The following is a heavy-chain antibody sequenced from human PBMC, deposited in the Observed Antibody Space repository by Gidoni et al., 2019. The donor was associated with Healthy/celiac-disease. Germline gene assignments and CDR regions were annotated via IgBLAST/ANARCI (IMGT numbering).Heavy chain of an antibody. D-gene: IGHD3-3*01. CDR3: ARDRNKYYDFWSGYYDYYYYGMDV. CDR2: IYYSGST. CDR1: GGSISSSSYY. V-gene: IGHV4-39*07. J-gene: IGHJ6*02. Sequence: QLQLQESGPGLVKPSETLSLTCTVSGGSISSSSYYWGWIRQPPGKGLEWIGSIYYSGSTYYNPSLKSRVTISVDTSKNQFSLKLSSVTAADTAVYYCARDRNKYYDFWSGYYDYYYYGMDVWGQGTTVTVSS.